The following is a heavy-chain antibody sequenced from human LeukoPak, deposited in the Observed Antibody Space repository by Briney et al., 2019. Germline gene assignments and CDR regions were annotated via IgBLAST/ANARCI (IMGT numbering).Heavy chain of an antibody. V-gene: IGHV3-49*04. J-gene: IGHJ4*02. CDR1: VFTFSSYS. CDR3: TRAVALGY. D-gene: IGHD6-19*01. Sequence: GVLRLSCAASVFTFSSYSMNWVRQAPGKGLEWVGFIRSKAYGGTTEYAASVKGRFTISRDDSKSIAYLQMNSLKTEDTAVYYCTRAVALGYWGQGTLVTVSS. CDR2: IRSKAYGGTT.